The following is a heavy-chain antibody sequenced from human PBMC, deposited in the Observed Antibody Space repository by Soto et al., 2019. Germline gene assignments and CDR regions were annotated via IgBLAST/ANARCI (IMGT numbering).Heavy chain of an antibody. CDR3: AKDGGVAAAGKGDYFDY. Sequence: GGSLRLSCAASGFTFSSYAMSWVRQAPGKGLEWVSAISGSGGSTYYADSVKCRFTISRDNSKNTLYLQMNSLRAEDTAVYYCAKDGGVAAAGKGDYFDYWGQGTLVTVSS. J-gene: IGHJ4*02. D-gene: IGHD6-13*01. CDR1: GFTFSSYA. V-gene: IGHV3-23*01. CDR2: ISGSGGST.